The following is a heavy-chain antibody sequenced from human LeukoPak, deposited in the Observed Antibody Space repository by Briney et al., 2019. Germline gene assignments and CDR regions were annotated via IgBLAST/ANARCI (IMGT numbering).Heavy chain of an antibody. V-gene: IGHV4-34*01. CDR2: INHSGCT. D-gene: IGHD3-3*01. J-gene: IGHJ4*02. Sequence: SETLSLTCAVYGGSFSGYYWSWIRQPPGKGLEWIGEINHSGCTNYNPSLKSRVTISVDTSKNQFSLKLSSVTAADTAVYYCARGSDFWSRQFDYWGQGTLVTVSS. CDR1: GGSFSGYY. CDR3: ARGSDFWSRQFDY.